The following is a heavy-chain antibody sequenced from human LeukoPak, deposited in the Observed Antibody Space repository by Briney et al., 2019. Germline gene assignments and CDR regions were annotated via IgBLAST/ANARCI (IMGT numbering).Heavy chain of an antibody. CDR3: ARSDSGYADFDY. V-gene: IGHV3-30*04. D-gene: IGHD5-12*01. Sequence: GGSLRLSCAASGFTFSSYAMHWVRQAPGKGLEWVAVISYDGSNKYYADSVKGRFTISRDNSKNTLYLQMNGLRAEDTAVYYCARSDSGYADFDYWGQGTLVTVSS. CDR2: ISYDGSNK. J-gene: IGHJ4*02. CDR1: GFTFSSYA.